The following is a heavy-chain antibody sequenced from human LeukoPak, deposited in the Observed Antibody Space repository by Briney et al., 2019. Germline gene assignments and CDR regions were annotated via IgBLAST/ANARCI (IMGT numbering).Heavy chain of an antibody. CDR3: VSFYETY. D-gene: IGHD2/OR15-2a*01. CDR1: GNYW. V-gene: IGHV3-74*01. CDR2: INSDGSWT. J-gene: IGHJ4*02. Sequence: GGSLRLSCAASGNYWMHWVRQAPGKGLVWVSHINSDGSWTSYADSVKGRFTISKDNAKDTVYLQMNSLRAEDTAVYYCVSFYETYWGRGTLVTVSS.